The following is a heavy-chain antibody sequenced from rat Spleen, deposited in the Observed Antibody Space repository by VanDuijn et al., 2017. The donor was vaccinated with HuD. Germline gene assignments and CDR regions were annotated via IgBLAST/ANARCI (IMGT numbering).Heavy chain of an antibody. CDR1: GYSITSNY. CDR2: ISYSGST. CDR3: VRSVGYTYSFFDY. J-gene: IGHJ2*01. V-gene: IGHV3-1*01. Sequence: EVQLQESGPGLVTPSQSLSLTCSVTGYSITSNYWVWIRKFPGNKMEWIGHISYSGSTRYNPSLKSRISITRDTSKNQFFLQLNSVTTEDTATYYCVRSVGYTYSFFDYWGQGVMVTVSS. D-gene: IGHD1-4*01.